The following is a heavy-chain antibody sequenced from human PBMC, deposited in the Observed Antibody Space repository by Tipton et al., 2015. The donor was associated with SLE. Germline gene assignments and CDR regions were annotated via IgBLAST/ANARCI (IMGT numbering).Heavy chain of an antibody. V-gene: IGHV4-39*07. CDR1: GGSISSSSYY. Sequence: TLSLTCTVSGGSISSSSYYWGWIRQPPGKGLEWIGSIYYSGSTNYNPSLKSRVTISVDTSKNQFSLKLISVTAADTAVYYCARVLGGYDFWSGTRGLGYYGMDVWGQGTTVTV. J-gene: IGHJ6*02. CDR3: ARVLGGYDFWSGTRGLGYYGMDV. CDR2: IYYSGST. D-gene: IGHD3-3*01.